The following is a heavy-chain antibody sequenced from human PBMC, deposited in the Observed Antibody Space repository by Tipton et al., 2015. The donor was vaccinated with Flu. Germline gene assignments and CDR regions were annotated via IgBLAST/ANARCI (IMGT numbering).Heavy chain of an antibody. V-gene: IGHV4-34*01. CDR3: AGGGDSSGWYTY. D-gene: IGHD6-19*01. CDR2: INHSGST. CDR1: GGSFSGYY. Sequence: TLSLTCAVYGGSFSGYYWSWIRQPPGKGLEWIGEINHSGSTNYNPSLKSRVTISVDTSKNQFSLKLSSVTAADTAVYYCAGGGDSSGWYTYWGQGTLVTVSS. J-gene: IGHJ4*02.